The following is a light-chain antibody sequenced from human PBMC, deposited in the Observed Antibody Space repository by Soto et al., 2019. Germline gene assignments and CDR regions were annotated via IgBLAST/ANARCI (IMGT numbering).Light chain of an antibody. CDR2: VGTGGIVG. Sequence: QAVVTQPPSASASLGASVTLTCTLSSGYSNYKVDWYQQRPGKGPRFVMRVGTGGIVGSKGDGIPDRFSVLGSGLNRYLTIKNIQEEDESDYHCGADHGFWVFGGGTKLTVL. CDR3: GADHGFWV. J-gene: IGLJ3*02. V-gene: IGLV9-49*01. CDR1: SGYSNYK.